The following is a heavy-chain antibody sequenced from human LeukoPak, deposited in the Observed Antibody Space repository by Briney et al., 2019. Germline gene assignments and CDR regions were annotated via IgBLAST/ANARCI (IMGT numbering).Heavy chain of an antibody. V-gene: IGHV1-18*01. CDR3: ARDYRGYSGSYSDY. CDR2: ISAYNGNT. CDR1: GYTFTSYG. Sequence: ASVRVSCKASGYTFTSYGISWVRQAPGQGLEWMGWISAYNGNTNYAQKLQGRVTMTTDTSTSTAYMELRSLRSDDTAVYYCARDYRGYSGSYSDYWGQGTLVTVSS. D-gene: IGHD1-26*01. J-gene: IGHJ4*02.